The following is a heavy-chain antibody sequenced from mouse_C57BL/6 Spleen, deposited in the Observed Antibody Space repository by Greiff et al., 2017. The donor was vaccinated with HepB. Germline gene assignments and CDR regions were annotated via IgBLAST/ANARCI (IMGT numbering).Heavy chain of an antibody. D-gene: IGHD2-5*01. CDR2: IDPSDIET. CDR1: GYTFTSYW. V-gene: IGHV1-52*01. J-gene: IGHJ4*01. Sequence: QVQLQQPGAELVRPGSSVKLSCKASGYTFTSYWMHWVQQRPIQGLEWIGNIDPSDIETHYNQKFKDKATLTVDKSSSTAYMQLISRTSADSAVYYCASSGEDRYSNYGYYAIDYWGQGTSVTVSS. CDR3: ASSGEDRYSNYGYYAIDY.